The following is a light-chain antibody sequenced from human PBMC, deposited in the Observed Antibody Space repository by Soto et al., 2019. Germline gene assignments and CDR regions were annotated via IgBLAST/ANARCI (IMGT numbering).Light chain of an antibody. CDR3: QQRSTSLT. CDR1: QSVSSY. J-gene: IGKJ4*01. Sequence: EIVLTQSPATLSLSPGERATLSCRASQSVSSYLAWYQQKPGQAPRLLIYDASNRATGIPARFSGSGSGTDFSLTISSLEPEDFAVYDCQQRSTSLTFGGGTKVDIK. CDR2: DAS. V-gene: IGKV3-11*01.